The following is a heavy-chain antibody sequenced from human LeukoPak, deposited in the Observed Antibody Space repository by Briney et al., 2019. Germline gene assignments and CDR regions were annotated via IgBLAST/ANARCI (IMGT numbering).Heavy chain of an antibody. Sequence: ASVKVSCKASGYSLTGYHMHWVRQAPGQGLEWMGRINPNSGDTNYAQKFQGRVTMTRDTSISTAYMELSRLRSDDTAVYYCASAVSMVRGVIISGNWFDPWGQGTLVTVSS. D-gene: IGHD3-10*01. CDR3: ASAVSMVRGVIISGNWFDP. CDR1: GYSLTGYH. J-gene: IGHJ5*02. CDR2: INPNSGDT. V-gene: IGHV1-2*06.